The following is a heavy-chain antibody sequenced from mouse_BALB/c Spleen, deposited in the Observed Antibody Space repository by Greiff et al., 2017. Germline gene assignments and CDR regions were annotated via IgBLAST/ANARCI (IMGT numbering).Heavy chain of an antibody. V-gene: IGHV5-6-4*01. CDR2: ISSGGSYT. Sequence: EVQLVESGGGLVKPGGSLKLSCAASGFTFSSYTMSWVRQTPEKRLEWVATISSGGSYTYYPDSVKGRFTISRDNAKNTLYLQMSSLKSEDTAMYYCTRGLGYDGAWFAYWGQGTLVTVSA. CDR1: GFTFSSYT. J-gene: IGHJ3*01. D-gene: IGHD2-2*01. CDR3: TRGLGYDGAWFAY.